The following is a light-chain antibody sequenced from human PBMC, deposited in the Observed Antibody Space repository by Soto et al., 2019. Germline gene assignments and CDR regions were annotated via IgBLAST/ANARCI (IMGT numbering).Light chain of an antibody. Sequence: DIPMTQSPSTLSASVGDRVTMTCRASRSISTWLAWYQQKPGKAPKFLIYDASSLQTGVPSRFSGSGSGTEFTLTISSPQPDDFATYYCQHYNSYSGTFGQGTKLEIK. J-gene: IGKJ2*01. CDR2: DAS. CDR3: QHYNSYSGT. V-gene: IGKV1-5*01. CDR1: RSISTW.